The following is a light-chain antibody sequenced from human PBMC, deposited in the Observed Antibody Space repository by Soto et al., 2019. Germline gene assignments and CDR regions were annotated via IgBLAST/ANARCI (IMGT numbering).Light chain of an antibody. CDR3: SSYTSSSTLLYV. V-gene: IGLV2-14*01. CDR2: EVS. CDR1: SSDVGGYNY. Sequence: QSALTQPASVSGSPGQSITISCTGTSSDVGGYNYVSWYQQHPGKAPKLMIYEVSNRPSGVSNRFSGSKSGNTASLTISGLQAEDEADYYCSSYTSSSTLLYVFGTGTKGTAL. J-gene: IGLJ1*01.